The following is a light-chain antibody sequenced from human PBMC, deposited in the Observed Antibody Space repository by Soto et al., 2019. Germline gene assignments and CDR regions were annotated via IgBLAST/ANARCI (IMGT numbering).Light chain of an antibody. J-gene: IGKJ1*01. CDR1: QSISSW. CDR3: QQYNSYPT. Sequence: DIQMTQSPSTLSASVGDRVSITFRASQSISSWLAWYQQKPGKAPKLLIYKASSLESGVPSRFSGSGSGTEFTLTISGLQPDDFATYFCQQYNSYPTFGQGTKVDIK. CDR2: KAS. V-gene: IGKV1-5*03.